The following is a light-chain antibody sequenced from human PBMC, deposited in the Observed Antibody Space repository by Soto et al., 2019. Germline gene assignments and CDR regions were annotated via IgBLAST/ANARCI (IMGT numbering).Light chain of an antibody. CDR2: DAS. J-gene: IGKJ2*01. CDR3: HQYKSEST. Sequence: DIQMAQSPSSLCASVGDSVTITCRASQNISHYLAWYQQKPGKSHKFLIYDASTSRGGIPSRFSGSESGTKFTQIIRSLHPDDFATYYCHQYKSESTFGQGTKLGIK. V-gene: IGKV1-5*01. CDR1: QNISHY.